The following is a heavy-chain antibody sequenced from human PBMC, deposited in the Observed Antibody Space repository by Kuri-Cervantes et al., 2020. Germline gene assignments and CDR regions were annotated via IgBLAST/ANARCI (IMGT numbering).Heavy chain of an antibody. D-gene: IGHD4-17*01. CDR2: ISSSGSTI. CDR3: ARGGYGEQFDY. V-gene: IGHV3-48*04. CDR1: GFTFSSYW. J-gene: IGHJ4*02. Sequence: GESLKISCAASGFTFSSYWMNWVRQAPGKGLEWVSYISSSGSTIYYADSVKGRFTISRDNAKNSLYLQMNSLRAEDTAVYYCARGGYGEQFDYWGQGTLVTVSS.